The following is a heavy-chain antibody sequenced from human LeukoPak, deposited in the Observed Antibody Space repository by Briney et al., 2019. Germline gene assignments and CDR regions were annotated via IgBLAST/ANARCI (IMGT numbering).Heavy chain of an antibody. J-gene: IGHJ3*02. D-gene: IGHD4-23*01. CDR3: ATLTGGDDAFDI. Sequence: SETLSLTCTVSGGSISSYYWSWIRQPPGKGLEWIGYIYCSGSTNYNPSLKSRVTISVDTSKNQFSLKLSSVTAADTAVYYCATLTGGDDAFDIWGQGTTVTVSS. CDR2: IYCSGST. CDR1: GGSISSYY. V-gene: IGHV4-59*01.